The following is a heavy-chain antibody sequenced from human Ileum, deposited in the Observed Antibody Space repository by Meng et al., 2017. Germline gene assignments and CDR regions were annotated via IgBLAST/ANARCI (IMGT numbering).Heavy chain of an antibody. CDR2: INHSGST. CDR1: GGSFSGYY. CDR3: ARTSGWFYY. D-gene: IGHD6-19*01. Sequence: QVQLQQGGEGLLKLSETRYPTCAGYGGSFSGYYWSWIRQPPGKGLEWIGEINHSGSTNYNPSLKSRVTISVDTSKNQFSLKLSSVTAADTAVYYCARTSGWFYYWGQGTLVTVSS. V-gene: IGHV4-34*01. J-gene: IGHJ4*02.